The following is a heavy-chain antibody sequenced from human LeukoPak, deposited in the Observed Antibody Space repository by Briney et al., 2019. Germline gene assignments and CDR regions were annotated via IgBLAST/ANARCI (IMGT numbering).Heavy chain of an antibody. CDR3: AKDAGIAAAGSQGPSFDY. Sequence: GGSLRLSCAASGFTFSSYGMHWVRQAPGKGLEWVAVISYDGSNKYYADSVKGRFTISRDNSKNTLYLQMNSLRAEDTAVYYCAKDAGIAAAGSQGPSFDYWGQGTLVTVSS. V-gene: IGHV3-30*18. CDR2: ISYDGSNK. D-gene: IGHD6-13*01. CDR1: GFTFSSYG. J-gene: IGHJ4*02.